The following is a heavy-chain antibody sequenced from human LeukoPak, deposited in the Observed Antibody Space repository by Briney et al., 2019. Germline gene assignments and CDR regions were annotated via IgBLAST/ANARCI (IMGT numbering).Heavy chain of an antibody. D-gene: IGHD3-10*01. CDR3: ARGPGSGSYYKVGFDY. CDR1: SGSISSSSYY. V-gene: IGHV4-39*07. J-gene: IGHJ4*02. CDR2: IYYGGST. Sequence: SETLSLTCTVSSGSISSSSYYWGWIRQPPGKGLEWIGSIYYGGSTYYNPSLKSRVTISVDTSKNQFSLKLSSVTAGDTAVYYCARGPGSGSYYKVGFDYWGQGTLVTVSS.